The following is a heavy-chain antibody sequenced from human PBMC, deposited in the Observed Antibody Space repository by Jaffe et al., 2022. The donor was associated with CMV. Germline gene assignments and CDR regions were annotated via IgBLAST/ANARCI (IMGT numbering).Heavy chain of an antibody. V-gene: IGHV3-48*02. J-gene: IGHJ6*02. Sequence: EVQLVESGGGLVQPGGSLRLSCAASGFTFSSYSMNWVRQAPGKGLEWVSYISSSSSTIYYADSVKGRFTISRDNAKNSLYLQMNSLRDEDTAVYYCARDRGGSGWHYYYYYYGMDVWGQGTTVTVSS. CDR2: ISSSSSTI. CDR3: ARDRGGSGWHYYYYYYGMDV. CDR1: GFTFSSYS. D-gene: IGHD6-19*01.